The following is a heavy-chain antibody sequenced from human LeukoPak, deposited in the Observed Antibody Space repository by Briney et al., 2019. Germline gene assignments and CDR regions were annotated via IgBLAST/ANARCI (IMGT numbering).Heavy chain of an antibody. CDR2: IIPIFVTA. Sequence: SVKVSCKASGGTFSSYAISWVRQAPGQRLELMGGIIPIFVTANYAPKFQGRVTITADESTSTAYMELSSLRSEDTAVYYCARAPAWGYCSGGSCQGWFDPWGQGTLVTVSS. CDR3: ARAPAWGYCSGGSCQGWFDP. J-gene: IGHJ5*02. CDR1: GGTFSSYA. V-gene: IGHV1-69*13. D-gene: IGHD2-15*01.